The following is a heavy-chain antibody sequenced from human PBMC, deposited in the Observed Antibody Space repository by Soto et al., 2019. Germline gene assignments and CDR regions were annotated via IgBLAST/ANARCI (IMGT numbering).Heavy chain of an antibody. V-gene: IGHV1-69*01. Sequence: QVQLVQSGAEVKKPGSSVKVSCKASGGTFSSYAISWVRQAPGQGLEWMGGIIPIFGTANYAQKFQGRVTITADESTSTAYMELSSLGFEDTAVYCCARDPGYHGSRKGWFDPWGQGTLVTVSS. CDR3: ARDPGYHGSRKGWFDP. D-gene: IGHD3-10*01. CDR2: IIPIFGTA. CDR1: GGTFSSYA. J-gene: IGHJ5*02.